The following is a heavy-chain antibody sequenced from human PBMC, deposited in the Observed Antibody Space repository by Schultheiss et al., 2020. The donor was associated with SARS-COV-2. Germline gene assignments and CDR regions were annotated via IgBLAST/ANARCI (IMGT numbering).Heavy chain of an antibody. CDR2: ISYEGSNK. J-gene: IGHJ3*02. V-gene: IGHV3-30*01. CDR1: GFTFGHYA. CDR3: AREGYAFDI. Sequence: GGSLRLSCATSGFTFGHYAMHWVRQAPGKGLEWVAVISYEGSNKYFADSVKGRFTISRDNSKNTLYLQMNSLRAEDTAVYYCAREGYAFDIWGQGTMVTVSS.